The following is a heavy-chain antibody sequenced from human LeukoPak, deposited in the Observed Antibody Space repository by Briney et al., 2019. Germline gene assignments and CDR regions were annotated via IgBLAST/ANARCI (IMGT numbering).Heavy chain of an antibody. CDR3: PITYRIDF. J-gene: IGHJ6*04. V-gene: IGHV1-69*13. CDR2: IITLFGTA. D-gene: IGHD3-10*01. CDR1: GGTFSSYA. Sequence: SVKVSCKASGGTFSSYAISWVRQAPGQGLEWMGGIITLFGTANYAQKFQGRVTITADESTSTAYMELSSLRSEDSSAYYFPITYRIDFWYKGPTALVSS.